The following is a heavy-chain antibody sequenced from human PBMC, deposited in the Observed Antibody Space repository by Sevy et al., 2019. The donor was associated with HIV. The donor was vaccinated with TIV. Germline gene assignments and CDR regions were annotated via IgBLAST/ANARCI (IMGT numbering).Heavy chain of an antibody. V-gene: IGHV3-30*18. D-gene: IGHD3-3*01. CDR2: ISYDGSNK. CDR1: GFAFSSYA. Sequence: GGSLRLSCAASGFAFSSYAMHWVRQAPGKGLEWMAVISYDGSNKYYADSVKGRFTISRDNSKNTLHLQMNSLRAEDTAVYYCAKTPVDYDFWSGYSRGYFDYWGQGTQVTVSS. J-gene: IGHJ4*02. CDR3: AKTPVDYDFWSGYSRGYFDY.